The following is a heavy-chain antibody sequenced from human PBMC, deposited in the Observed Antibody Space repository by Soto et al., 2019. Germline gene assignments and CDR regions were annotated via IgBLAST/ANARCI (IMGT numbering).Heavy chain of an antibody. D-gene: IGHD1-26*01. Sequence: EVQLVESGVTWVQSGGSLRLSCAASGFTFSDHYMDWVRQAPGKGLEWVARSKANHQNFATEYAASVKGRLTISRDVSQNLVHLPMDSLQPEHTAVYFCAKEREARYLELWGQGTLVSVSS. J-gene: IGHJ4*02. V-gene: IGHV3-72*01. CDR3: AKEREARYLEL. CDR2: SKANHQNFAT. CDR1: GFTFSDHY.